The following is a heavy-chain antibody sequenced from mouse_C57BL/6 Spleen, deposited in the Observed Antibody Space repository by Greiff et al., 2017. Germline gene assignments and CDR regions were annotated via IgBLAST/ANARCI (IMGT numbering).Heavy chain of an antibody. Sequence: LVESGAELAKPGASVKLSCKASGYTFTSYWMHWVKQRPGQGLEWIGYINPSSGYTKYNQKFKDKATLTADKSSSTAYMQLSSLTYEDSAVYYCARGGYYGSSSPTGWWYFDVWGTGTTVTGSS. D-gene: IGHD1-1*01. V-gene: IGHV1-7*01. CDR2: INPSSGYT. CDR1: GYTFTSYW. CDR3: ARGGYYGSSSPTGWWYFDV. J-gene: IGHJ1*03.